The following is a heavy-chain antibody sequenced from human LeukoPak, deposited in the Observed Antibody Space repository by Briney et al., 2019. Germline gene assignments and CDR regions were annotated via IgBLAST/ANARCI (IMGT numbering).Heavy chain of an antibody. V-gene: IGHV3-7*01. CDR2: IKQDGSEK. Sequence: GSLRLSCAASGFTFSSYWMSWVRQAPGKGLEWVANIKQDGSEKYYVDSVKGRFTISRDNAKNSLYLQMNSLTPEDTAVFYCAKIGSQWELLDWGQGTPVTVSS. D-gene: IGHD1-26*01. CDR1: GFTFSSYW. J-gene: IGHJ4*02. CDR3: AKIGSQWELLD.